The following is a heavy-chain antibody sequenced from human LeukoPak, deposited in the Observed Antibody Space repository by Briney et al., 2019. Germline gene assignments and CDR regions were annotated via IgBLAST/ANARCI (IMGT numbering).Heavy chain of an antibody. J-gene: IGHJ6*02. V-gene: IGHV1-18*04. Sequence: ASVKVSCKASGYRVTTYAIIWVPQAPGQRREWVGWIRAYSGNTDYAQKVQGRVTMTTDASTSTAHMELVSLTSDDTAVYYCARDPLRSTWSTYNNAMDVWGQGTTVTVS. D-gene: IGHD6-13*01. CDR2: IRAYSGNT. CDR3: ARDPLRSTWSTYNNAMDV. CDR1: GYRVTTYA.